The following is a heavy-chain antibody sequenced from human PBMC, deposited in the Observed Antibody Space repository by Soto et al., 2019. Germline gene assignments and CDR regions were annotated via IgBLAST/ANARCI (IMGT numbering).Heavy chain of an antibody. D-gene: IGHD3-22*01. CDR2: IYYSGST. CDR1: GVTIRTDVYY. J-gene: IGHJ4*02. Sequence: TLFLTCTVSGVTIRTDVYYWSCIRQHTGKGLVWNGYIYYSGSTYYNPCLKSRVIISVDTSKKQFSLKMSYVTAADTAVYYCARLDSSCYYGGYSFDYWGQGTLVTVSS. CDR3: ARLDSSCYYGGYSFDY. V-gene: IGHV4-31*03.